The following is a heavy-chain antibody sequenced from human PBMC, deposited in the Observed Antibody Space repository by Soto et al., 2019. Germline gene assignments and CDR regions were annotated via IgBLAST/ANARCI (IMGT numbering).Heavy chain of an antibody. Sequence: GESLKISCKGSGYSFTSYWIGWVRQMPVKGLEWMGIIYPGDSDTRYSPSFQGQVTISADKSISTAYLQWSSLKASDTAMYYCARQATVTTRHYYYYMDVWGKGTTVTVSS. CDR3: ARQATVTTRHYYYYMDV. J-gene: IGHJ6*03. D-gene: IGHD4-4*01. CDR1: GYSFTSYW. CDR2: IYPGDSDT. V-gene: IGHV5-51*01.